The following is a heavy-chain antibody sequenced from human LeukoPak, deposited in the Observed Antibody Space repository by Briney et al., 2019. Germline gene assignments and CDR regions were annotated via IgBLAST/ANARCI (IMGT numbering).Heavy chain of an antibody. CDR3: ASHASRGYDFWSGYPF. D-gene: IGHD3-3*01. J-gene: IGHJ4*02. V-gene: IGHV5-51*01. CDR2: IYPGDSDT. Sequence: GESLKISCKGSGYSFTSYWIGWVRQMPGKGLEWMGIIYPGDSDTRYSPSFQGQVTISADKYISTAYLQWSSLKASDTAMYYCASHASRGYDFWSGYPFWRQGTLVTVSS. CDR1: GYSFTSYW.